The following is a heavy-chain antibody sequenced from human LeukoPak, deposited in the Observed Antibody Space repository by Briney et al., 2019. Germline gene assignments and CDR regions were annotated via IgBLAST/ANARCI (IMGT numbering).Heavy chain of an antibody. D-gene: IGHD6-6*01. V-gene: IGHV5-51*01. J-gene: IGHJ6*02. CDR3: AGQQSPSIAARRRPNYNYYYGMDV. Sequence: GESLKISCKGSGYSFTSYWIGWVRQMPGKGLEWMGIIYPGDSDTRYSPSFQGQVTISADKSISTAYLQWSSLKASDTAMYYCAGQQSPSIAARRRPNYNYYYGMDVWGQGTTVTVSS. CDR2: IYPGDSDT. CDR1: GYSFTSYW.